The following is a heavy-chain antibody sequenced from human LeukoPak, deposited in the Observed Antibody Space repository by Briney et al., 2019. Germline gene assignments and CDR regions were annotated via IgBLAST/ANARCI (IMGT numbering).Heavy chain of an antibody. V-gene: IGHV3-23*01. Sequence: GGSLRLSCAASGFTFSSYAMSWVRQAPGKGLEWVSTFRGSNSNTYYADSVKGRFTISRDNSKNTLYLQMNSLRAEDTAVYYCAKDQRYYDFWSGYRAYLYYYGMDVWGQGTTVTVSS. CDR3: AKDQRYYDFWSGYRAYLYYYGMDV. CDR2: FRGSNSNT. J-gene: IGHJ6*02. CDR1: GFTFSSYA. D-gene: IGHD3-3*01.